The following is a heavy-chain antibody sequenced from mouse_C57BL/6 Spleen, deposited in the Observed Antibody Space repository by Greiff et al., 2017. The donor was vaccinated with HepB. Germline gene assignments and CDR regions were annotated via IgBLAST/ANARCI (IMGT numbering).Heavy chain of an antibody. CDR1: GYAFSSSW. CDR3: ARDYGSSYAMDY. V-gene: IGHV1-82*01. J-gene: IGHJ4*01. Sequence: VQLMESGPELVKPGASVKISCKASGYAFSSSWMNWVKQRPGKGLEWIGRIYPGDGDTNYNGKFKGKATLTADKSSSTAYMQLSSLTSEDSAVYFCARDYGSSYAMDYWGQGTSVTVSS. CDR2: IYPGDGDT. D-gene: IGHD1-1*01.